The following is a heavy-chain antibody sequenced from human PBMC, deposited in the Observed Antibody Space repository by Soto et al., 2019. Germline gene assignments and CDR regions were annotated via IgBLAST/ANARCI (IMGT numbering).Heavy chain of an antibody. CDR3: ARDPYPYSYGPSFDFDY. CDR1: GYTFTSYG. CDR2: ISAYNGNT. D-gene: IGHD5-18*01. Sequence: QVQLVQSGAEVKKPGASVKVSCKASGYTFTSYGISWVRQAPGQGLEWMGWISAYNGNTNYAQKLQGRVTMTTDTSTSAAYMELRSMRSDDTAVYYCARDPYPYSYGPSFDFDYWGQGTLVTVSS. V-gene: IGHV1-18*01. J-gene: IGHJ4*02.